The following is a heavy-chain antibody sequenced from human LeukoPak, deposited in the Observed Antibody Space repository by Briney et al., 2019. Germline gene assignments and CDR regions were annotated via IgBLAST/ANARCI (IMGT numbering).Heavy chain of an antibody. CDR1: GGSISSHY. Sequence: KPSETLSLTCTVSGGSISSHYWSWIRQPPGKGLEWIGYIYYSGSTNYSPSLKSRVTISVDTSKNQFSLKLSSVTAADTAVYYCARDVEGTDAFDIWGQGTMVTVSS. CDR2: IYYSGST. CDR3: ARDVEGTDAFDI. V-gene: IGHV4-59*11. D-gene: IGHD1-14*01. J-gene: IGHJ3*02.